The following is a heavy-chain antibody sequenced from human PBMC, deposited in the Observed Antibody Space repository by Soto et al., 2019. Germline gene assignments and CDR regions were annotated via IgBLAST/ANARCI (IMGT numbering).Heavy chain of an antibody. CDR2: LNHGGSS. CDR1: GGSFSGHY. V-gene: IGHV4-34*01. D-gene: IGHD6-19*01. CDR3: ARGGRRLRQWLNWFDL. Sequence: QVPPQQWGAGLLKPSETLSLTCAVYGGSFSGHYWSWIRQPPGKGLEWIGELNHGGSSNYNPALEGRATVSVDTSKNQFSLKLSSVTAADTAVYYCARGGRRLRQWLNWFDLWGQGTLVTVSS. J-gene: IGHJ5*02.